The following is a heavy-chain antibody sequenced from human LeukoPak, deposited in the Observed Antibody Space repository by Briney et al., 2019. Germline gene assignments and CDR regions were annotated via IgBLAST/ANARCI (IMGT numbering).Heavy chain of an antibody. V-gene: IGHV3-21*01. CDR3: ARDHVILAHNGFDL. CDR1: GFTFTSYS. Sequence: PGGSLRLSCAASGFTFTSYSMNWVRQAPGKGLEWVSSISSSSSYIYYADSVKGRFTISRDNAKNSLYLQMNSLRAEDTAVYYCARDHVILAHNGFDLWGQGTLVTVSS. D-gene: IGHD3-9*01. CDR2: ISSSSSYI. J-gene: IGHJ5*02.